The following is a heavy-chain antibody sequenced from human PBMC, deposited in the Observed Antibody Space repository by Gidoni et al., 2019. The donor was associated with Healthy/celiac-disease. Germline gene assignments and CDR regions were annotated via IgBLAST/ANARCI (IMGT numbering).Heavy chain of an antibody. D-gene: IGHD3-10*01. Sequence: EVQLVQSGAEVKKPGASLKISCKGSGYSVTSSWIGWVRQMPGKGLEWMGIIYPGDSDTRYSPSFQGQVTISADKSISTAYLQWSSLKASDTAMYYCARLGFNYGSGSYFYGMDVWGQGTTVTVSS. J-gene: IGHJ6*02. CDR1: GYSVTSSW. CDR2: IYPGDSDT. V-gene: IGHV5-51*01. CDR3: ARLGFNYGSGSYFYGMDV.